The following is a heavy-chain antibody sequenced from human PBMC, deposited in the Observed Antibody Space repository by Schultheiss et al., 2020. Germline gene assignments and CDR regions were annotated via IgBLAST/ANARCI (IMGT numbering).Heavy chain of an antibody. V-gene: IGHV3-30*03. J-gene: IGHJ5*02. CDR2: ISYDGYNK. CDR1: GFSFSTYA. D-gene: IGHD3-3*01. Sequence: GESLKISCAASGFSFSTYAMSWVRQAPGKGLEWVAVISYDGYNKNYADSVKGRFTISRDNVKNSLYLQMNSLRAEDTAVYYCARDRWDDFWSGYRSDHSDRSFDPWGQGTLVTVSS. CDR3: ARDRWDDFWSGYRSDHSDRSFDP.